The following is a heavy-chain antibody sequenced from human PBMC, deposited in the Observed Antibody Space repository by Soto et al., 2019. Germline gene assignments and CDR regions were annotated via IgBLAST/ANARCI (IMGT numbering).Heavy chain of an antibody. V-gene: IGHV4-39*01. Sequence: SETLSLTCTVSGGSIISSNYYLCCIRQPPWKGLEWIGSIYYSGSTSYNSSLKSRVTISVDTSKNQFSLRLRSVTAADTAVYYCASPTLGAFDIWGQGTMVTVSS. CDR3: ASPTLGAFDI. D-gene: IGHD3-16*01. CDR1: GGSIISSNYY. J-gene: IGHJ3*02. CDR2: IYYSGST.